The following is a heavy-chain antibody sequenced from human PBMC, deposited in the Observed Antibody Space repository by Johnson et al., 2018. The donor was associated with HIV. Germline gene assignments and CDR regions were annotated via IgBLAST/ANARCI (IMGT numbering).Heavy chain of an antibody. CDR2: ISYDGSNK. J-gene: IGHJ3*02. CDR1: GFTLSTYG. Sequence: HVQLVESGGGVVQPGRSLRLSCAASGFTLSTYGMHWVRQAPGKGLEWVAVISYDGSNKYYADSVKGRFTISRDNSKNTLYLQMNSLRAEDTAVYYCARGYGGNYDAFDIWGQGTMVTVSS. D-gene: IGHD4-23*01. V-gene: IGHV3-30*03. CDR3: ARGYGGNYDAFDI.